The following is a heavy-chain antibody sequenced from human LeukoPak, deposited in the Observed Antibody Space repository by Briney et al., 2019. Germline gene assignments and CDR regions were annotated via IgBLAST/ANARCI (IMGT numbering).Heavy chain of an antibody. D-gene: IGHD6-19*01. CDR1: GFTFNTYA. CDR3: AREPRYSSGWYYFDY. J-gene: IGHJ4*02. CDR2: ISGNGGST. Sequence: PGGSLRLSCAASGFTFNTYAMTWVRQAPGKGLEWVSAISGNGGSTYYADSVKGRFAISRDNSKNTLDLQMNSLRAEDTAVYYCAREPRYSSGWYYFDYWGQGTLVTVSS. V-gene: IGHV3-23*01.